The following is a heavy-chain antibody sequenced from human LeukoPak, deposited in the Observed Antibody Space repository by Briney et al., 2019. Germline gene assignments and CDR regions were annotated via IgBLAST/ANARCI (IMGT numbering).Heavy chain of an antibody. CDR1: GFTFSSYA. Sequence: GGSLRLSCAASGFTFSSYAMSWVRQAPGKGLEWVSAISSSGGSTYYADSVKGRFTISRDNSKNTLYLQMNSLRAEDTAVYYCAKIRYYGSGSYYSVSGFDYWGQGTLVTVSS. CDR2: ISSSGGST. CDR3: AKIRYYGSGSYYSVSGFDY. J-gene: IGHJ4*02. V-gene: IGHV3-23*01. D-gene: IGHD3-10*01.